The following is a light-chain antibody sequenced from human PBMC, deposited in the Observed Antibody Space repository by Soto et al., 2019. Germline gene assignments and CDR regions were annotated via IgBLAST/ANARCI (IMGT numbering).Light chain of an antibody. V-gene: IGKV3-15*01. CDR2: GAS. J-gene: IGKJ3*01. CDR1: KSISSN. CDR3: QQYYYWTPVFK. Sequence: EIVMTQSPANLSVSPGERATLSCRASKSISSNLAWYQQRTGQAPRLLVYGASTRATGIQAWISGSESGTEGTLTISRLQSQDFAVYYCQQYYYWTPVFKFGTGTKVDL.